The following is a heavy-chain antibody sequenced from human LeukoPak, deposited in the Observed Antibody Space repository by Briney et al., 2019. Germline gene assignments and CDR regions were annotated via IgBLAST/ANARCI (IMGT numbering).Heavy chain of an antibody. Sequence: SETLSLTCAVYGGSFSGYYWSWIRQPPGKGLEWIGEINHSGSTNYNPSLKSRVTISVDTSKNQFSLKLSSVTAADTAVYYCASRIAVAGYYFEYWGQGTLVTVSS. CDR1: GGSFSGYY. J-gene: IGHJ4*02. CDR2: INHSGST. D-gene: IGHD6-19*01. V-gene: IGHV4-34*01. CDR3: ASRIAVAGYYFEY.